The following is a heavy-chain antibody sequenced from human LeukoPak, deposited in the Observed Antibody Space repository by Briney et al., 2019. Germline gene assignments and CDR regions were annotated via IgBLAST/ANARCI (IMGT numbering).Heavy chain of an antibody. V-gene: IGHV1-8*01. CDR1: GYTFTSYD. CDR2: MNPNSGNT. Sequence: RASVKVSCKASGYTFTSYDINWVRQATGQGLEWMGWMNPNSGNTGYAQKFQGRVTMTRNTSISTAYMELSSLRSDDTAVYYCARAQTFMITFGGVIVIRSPRKMYYFDYWGQGTLVTVSS. D-gene: IGHD3-16*02. J-gene: IGHJ4*02. CDR3: ARAQTFMITFGGVIVIRSPRKMYYFDY.